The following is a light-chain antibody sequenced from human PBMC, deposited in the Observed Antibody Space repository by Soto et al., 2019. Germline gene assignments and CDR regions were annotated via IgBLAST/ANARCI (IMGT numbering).Light chain of an antibody. V-gene: IGLV1-44*01. Sequence: QSVLTQPPSASGTPGQVFTISCSGSNSNIGDNSVNWYQQLPGTAPKLLIYSDNRRPSGVPDRFSGSKSGTSASLAISGLQSEDEAENYCAAWDDSLNGLLFGGGTKLTVL. CDR2: SDN. CDR1: NSNIGDNS. J-gene: IGLJ3*02. CDR3: AAWDDSLNGLL.